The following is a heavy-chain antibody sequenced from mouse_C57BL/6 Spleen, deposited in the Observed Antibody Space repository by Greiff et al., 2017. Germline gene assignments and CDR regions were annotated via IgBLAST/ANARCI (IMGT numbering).Heavy chain of an antibody. J-gene: IGHJ2*01. D-gene: IGHD2-12*01. CDR1: GFTFSDYY. Sequence: EVKLMESEGGLVQPGSSMKLSCTASGFTFSDYYMAWVRQVPEKGLEWVANINYDGSSTYYLDSLKSRFIISRDNAKNILYLQMSSLKSEDTATYYCAREGDSPYFDYWGQGTTLTVSS. CDR3: AREGDSPYFDY. CDR2: INYDGSST. V-gene: IGHV5-16*01.